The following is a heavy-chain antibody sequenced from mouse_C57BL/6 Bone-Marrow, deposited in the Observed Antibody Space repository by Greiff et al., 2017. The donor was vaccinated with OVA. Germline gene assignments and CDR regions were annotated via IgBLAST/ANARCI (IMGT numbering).Heavy chain of an antibody. CDR1: GFNIKDDY. D-gene: IGHD2-5*01. CDR3: TSYYSNTGFAD. CDR2: IDPENGDT. Sequence: VQLKQSGAELVRPGASVKLSCTASGFNIKDDYMHWVKQRPEQGLEWIGWIDPENGDTEYASKFQGKATITADTSSNTAYLQLSSLTSEDTAVYYCTSYYSNTGFADWGQGTLVTVSA. V-gene: IGHV14-4*01. J-gene: IGHJ3*01.